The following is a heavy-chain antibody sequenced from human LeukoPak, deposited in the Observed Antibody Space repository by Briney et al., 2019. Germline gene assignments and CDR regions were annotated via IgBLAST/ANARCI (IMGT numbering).Heavy chain of an antibody. D-gene: IGHD1-1*01. Sequence: GGSLRLSCAASRFPFSSYSMCWVRQAPGKGLEWVSYISYSSSTIFYAESVKGRFTISRDNAKNSLYLQMNSLRDEDTAVYYCASAGSTTLTRWFDHWGQGSLVTVSS. CDR3: ASAGSTTLTRWFDH. CDR1: RFPFSSYS. V-gene: IGHV3-48*02. CDR2: ISYSSSTI. J-gene: IGHJ5*02.